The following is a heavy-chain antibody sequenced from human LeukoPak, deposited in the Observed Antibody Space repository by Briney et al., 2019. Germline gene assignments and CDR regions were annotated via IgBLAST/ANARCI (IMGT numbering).Heavy chain of an antibody. J-gene: IGHJ4*02. Sequence: GGSLRLSCAASGFTFSSYAMSWVRQAPGKGLEWVANIKQDGSEKYYVDSVKGRFTISRDNAKNSLYLQMNSLRAEDTALYFCVKAYRTGRWLPLDYWGQGTLVTVSS. D-gene: IGHD5-24*01. CDR2: IKQDGSEK. CDR3: VKAYRTGRWLPLDY. V-gene: IGHV3-7*03. CDR1: GFTFSSYA.